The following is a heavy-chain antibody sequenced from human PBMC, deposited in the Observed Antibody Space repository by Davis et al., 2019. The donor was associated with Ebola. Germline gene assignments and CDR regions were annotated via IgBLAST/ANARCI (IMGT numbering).Heavy chain of an antibody. J-gene: IGHJ6*02. D-gene: IGHD3-9*01. CDR3: ARDQSNYDILTYGMDV. Sequence: PGGSLRLSCAASGFTFSSYGMHWVRQAPGKGLEWVAVIWYDGSNKYYADSVKGRFTISRDNSKNTLYLQMNSLRAKDTAVYYCARDQSNYDILTYGMDVWGQGTTVTVSS. CDR2: IWYDGSNK. CDR1: GFTFSSYG. V-gene: IGHV3-33*01.